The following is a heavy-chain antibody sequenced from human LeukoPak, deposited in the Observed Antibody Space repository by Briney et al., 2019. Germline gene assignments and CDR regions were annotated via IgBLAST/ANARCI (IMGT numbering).Heavy chain of an antibody. D-gene: IGHD2-15*01. V-gene: IGHV3-30*02. CDR2: IRYDGSNK. CDR3: AKDGGSDPDSFDI. J-gene: IGHJ3*02. Sequence: GGSLRLSCAASGFVFNTYVMHWVRQAPGKGLEWLAFIRYDGSNKNYADSVKGRFTISRDNTKNSLYPQMNSLRAEDTAVYYCAKDGGSDPDSFDIWGQGTMVAVSS. CDR1: GFVFNTYV.